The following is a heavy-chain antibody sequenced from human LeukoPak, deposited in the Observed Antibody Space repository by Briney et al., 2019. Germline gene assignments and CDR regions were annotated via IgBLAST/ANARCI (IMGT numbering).Heavy chain of an antibody. CDR1: GYTFTGYY. Sequence: ASVKVSCKASGYTFTGYYMHWVRQAPGQGLEWMGWINPNSGGTNYAQKFQGWVTMTRDTSISTAYMELSRLRSDDTAVYYCARSGFGEDGASDIWGQGTMVTVSS. CDR2: INPNSGGT. V-gene: IGHV1-2*04. D-gene: IGHD3-10*01. J-gene: IGHJ3*02. CDR3: ARSGFGEDGASDI.